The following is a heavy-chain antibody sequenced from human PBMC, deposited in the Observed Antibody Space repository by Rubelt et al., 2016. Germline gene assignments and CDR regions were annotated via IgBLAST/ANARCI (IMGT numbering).Heavy chain of an antibody. J-gene: IGHJ5*02. CDR2: IKQDGSEK. Sequence: KGLEWVANIKQDGSEKYYVDSVKGRFTISRDNAKNSLYLEMNSLRTEDTAVYYCARSLERGAAAGRGWFDAWGQGTLVTVSS. CDR3: ARSLERGAAAGRGWFDA. D-gene: IGHD6-13*01. V-gene: IGHV3-7*04.